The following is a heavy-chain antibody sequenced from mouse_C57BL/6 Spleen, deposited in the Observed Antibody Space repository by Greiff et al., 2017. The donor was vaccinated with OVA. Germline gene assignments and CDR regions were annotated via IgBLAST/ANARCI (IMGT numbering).Heavy chain of an antibody. CDR3: ARGTSYGYFDY. CDR1: GYAFSSSW. J-gene: IGHJ2*01. CDR2: IYPGDGDT. Sequence: QVQLQQSGPELVKPGASVKISCKASGYAFSSSWMNWVKQRPGKGLEWIGRIYPGDGDTNYNGKFKGKATLTADKSSSTAYMQLSSLTSEDSAVYCGARGTSYGYFDYWGQGTTLTVSS. D-gene: IGHD1-1*02. V-gene: IGHV1-82*01.